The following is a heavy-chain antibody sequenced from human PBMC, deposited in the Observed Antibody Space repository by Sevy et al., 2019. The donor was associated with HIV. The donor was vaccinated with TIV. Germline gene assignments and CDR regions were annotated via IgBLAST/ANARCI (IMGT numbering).Heavy chain of an antibody. J-gene: IGHJ6*02. D-gene: IGHD2-2*01. Sequence: GSLRLSCAASEFIFSDYAMNWVRQTPGKGLEWVSSINGKGRSTHYADSVEGRFTISRDNSKNTLYLQMNSLRAEDTAGYYCAKTINSGGGAVPAANYYYYGMDVWGQGTTVTVSS. CDR2: INGKGRST. V-gene: IGHV3-23*01. CDR1: EFIFSDYA. CDR3: AKTINSGGGAVPAANYYYYGMDV.